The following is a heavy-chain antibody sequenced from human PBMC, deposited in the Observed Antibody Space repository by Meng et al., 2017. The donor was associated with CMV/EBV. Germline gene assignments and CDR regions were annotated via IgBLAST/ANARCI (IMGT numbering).Heavy chain of an antibody. D-gene: IGHD2-2*01. CDR1: GFTFSSYS. CDR2: ISSSSSYI. CDR3: ARMEGYCSSTSCNYYYYGMDV. V-gene: IGHV3-21*01. Sequence: LSLTCAASGFTFSSYSMNWVRQAPGKGLEWVSSISSSSSYIYYADSVKGRFTISRDNAKNSLYLQMNSLRAEDTAVYYCARMEGYCSSTSCNYYYYGMDVWGQGTTVTVSS. J-gene: IGHJ6*02.